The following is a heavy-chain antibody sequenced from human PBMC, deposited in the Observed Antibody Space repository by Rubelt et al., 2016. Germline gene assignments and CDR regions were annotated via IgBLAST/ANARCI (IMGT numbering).Heavy chain of an antibody. CDR2: IYYSGST. D-gene: IGHD3-22*01. V-gene: IGHV4-39*01. Sequence: QLQLQESGPGLVKPSETLSLTCTVSGGSISSSSYYWGWIRQPPGKGLEWIGSIYYSGSTYYNPSLKSRVTISVDTSKNQFSLKLSSVTAADTAVYYCARRFTYYYDSSGYYRPYDAFDIWGQGTMVTVSS. CDR3: ARRFTYYYDSSGYYRPYDAFDI. CDR1: GGSISSSSYY. J-gene: IGHJ3*02.